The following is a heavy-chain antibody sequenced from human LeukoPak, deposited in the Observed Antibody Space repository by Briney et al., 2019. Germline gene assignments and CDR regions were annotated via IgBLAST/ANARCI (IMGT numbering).Heavy chain of an antibody. CDR1: GLTFRSYA. CDR3: AKEGVLLWFGDPTAHFDY. Sequence: PGGSLRLSCAASGLTFRSYAMSWVRQAPGKGLEWVSAISGSGGSTYYADSVKGRFTISRDNSKNTLYLQMNSLRAEDTAVYYCAKEGVLLWFGDPTAHFDYWGQRTLVTVSS. CDR2: ISGSGGST. D-gene: IGHD3-10*01. V-gene: IGHV3-23*01. J-gene: IGHJ4*02.